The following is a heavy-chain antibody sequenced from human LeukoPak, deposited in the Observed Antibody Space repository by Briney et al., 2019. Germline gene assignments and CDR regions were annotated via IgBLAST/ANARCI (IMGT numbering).Heavy chain of an antibody. Sequence: ASVKVSCKASGYTFTGYYMHWVRQAPGQGLEWMGWINPNSGGTNYAQKFQGRVTMTRDTSVSAAYMELSRLRSDDTAVYYCARVYSGSYSYAFGIWGQGTMVTVSS. J-gene: IGHJ3*02. CDR1: GYTFTGYY. D-gene: IGHD1-26*01. V-gene: IGHV1-2*02. CDR3: ARVYSGSYSYAFGI. CDR2: INPNSGGT.